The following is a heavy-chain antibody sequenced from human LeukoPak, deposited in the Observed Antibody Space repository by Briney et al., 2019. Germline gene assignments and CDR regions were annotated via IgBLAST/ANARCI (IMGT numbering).Heavy chain of an antibody. D-gene: IGHD2-2*01. V-gene: IGHV3-23*01. CDR3: AKDGAGSQSYCSSTSCYVDY. CDR1: GFTFSSYA. J-gene: IGHJ4*02. Sequence: GGSLRLSCAASGFTFSSYAMHWVRQAPGKGLEWVSTISGSDGDTYYADSVKGRFTISRDNSKNTLYLQMNSLRAEDTAVYYCAKDGAGSQSYCSSTSCYVDYWGQGTLVTVSS. CDR2: ISGSDGDT.